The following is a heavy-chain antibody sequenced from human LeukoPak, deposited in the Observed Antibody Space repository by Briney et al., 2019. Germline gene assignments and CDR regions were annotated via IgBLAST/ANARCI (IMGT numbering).Heavy chain of an antibody. D-gene: IGHD2-15*01. J-gene: IGHJ5*02. V-gene: IGHV4-4*07. CDR3: ARVGYCSGGSCYSIARFDP. Sequence: SETLSLTCTVSGGSISSYYWSWIRQPAGKGLEWIGRIYTSGSTNYNPCLKSRVTMSVDTSKNQFSLKLSSVTAADTAVYYCARVGYCSGGSCYSIARFDPWGQGTLVTVSS. CDR2: IYTSGST. CDR1: GGSISSYY.